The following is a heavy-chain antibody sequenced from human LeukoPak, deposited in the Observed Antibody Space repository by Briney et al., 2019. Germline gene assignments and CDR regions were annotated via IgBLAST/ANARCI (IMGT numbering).Heavy chain of an antibody. CDR1: GGSISSSSYF. V-gene: IGHV4-39*07. Sequence: PSETLSLTCTVSGGSISSSSYFWGWIRQPPGEGLEWIGEVHLSGRTNYNPSLESRVTMSVDMSENHISLKLTSVTAADTAVYYCAREGGPYRPLDYSGQGTLVTVSS. J-gene: IGHJ4*02. CDR2: VHLSGRT. CDR3: AREGGPYRPLDY.